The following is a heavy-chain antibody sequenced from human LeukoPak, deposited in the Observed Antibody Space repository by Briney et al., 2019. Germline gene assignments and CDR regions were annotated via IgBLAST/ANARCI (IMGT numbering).Heavy chain of an antibody. CDR2: IRYDGSDR. Sequence: PGGSLRLSRAASGFTFGSYGIYWVRQAPGKGLEWVAGIRYDGSDRSYADPVKGRFTISRDNSKNTVDLQMNSLRAEDTAVYYCARDNWGDGGYYRTLDYWGQGTLVTVSS. CDR1: GFTFGSYG. J-gene: IGHJ4*02. V-gene: IGHV3-33*01. D-gene: IGHD3-22*01. CDR3: ARDNWGDGGYYRTLDY.